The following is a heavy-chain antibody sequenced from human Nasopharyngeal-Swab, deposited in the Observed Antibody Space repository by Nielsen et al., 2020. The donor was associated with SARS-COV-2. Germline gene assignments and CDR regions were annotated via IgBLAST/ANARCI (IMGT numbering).Heavy chain of an antibody. V-gene: IGHV4-61*02. Sequence: SETLSLTCTVSGGSISSGSYYWSWIRQPAGKGLEWIGRIYTSGSTNYNPSLKSRVTISVDTSKNQFSLKLSSVTAADTAVYYCARASSGWSVPDAPYFDYSGQGTLVTVSS. D-gene: IGHD6-19*01. CDR2: IYTSGST. CDR3: ARASSGWSVPDAPYFDY. J-gene: IGHJ4*02. CDR1: GGSISSGSYY.